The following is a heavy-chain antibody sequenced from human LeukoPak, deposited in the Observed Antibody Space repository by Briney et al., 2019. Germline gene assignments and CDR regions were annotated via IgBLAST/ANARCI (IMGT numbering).Heavy chain of an antibody. CDR2: ISYDGSNK. J-gene: IGHJ4*02. CDR1: GFTFSSYG. Sequence: GGSLRLSCAASGFTFSSYGMHWVRQAPGKGLEWVAVISYDGSNKYYADSVKGRFTISRDNSKNTLYLQMNSLRAEDTAVYYCARGRRYYDSSGYYYDYWGQGTLVTVSS. D-gene: IGHD3-22*01. V-gene: IGHV3-30*03. CDR3: ARGRRYYDSSGYYYDY.